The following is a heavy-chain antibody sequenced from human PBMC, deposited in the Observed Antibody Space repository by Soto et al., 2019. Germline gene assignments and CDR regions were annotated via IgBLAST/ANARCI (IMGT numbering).Heavy chain of an antibody. Sequence: SETLSLTCTVSGDSISSNNYYWGSIRQPPGKGLEWIGGINYSGNTYYDPSLKSRVTISVDTSKNQFSLMLTSVTAADTAVYYCARHPGYWTGISCYGYYNMDGWGQGTTVTV. CDR3: ARHPGYWTGISCYGYYNMDG. CDR2: INYSGNT. V-gene: IGHV4-39*01. CDR1: GDSISSNNYY. D-gene: IGHD2-2*01. J-gene: IGHJ6*02.